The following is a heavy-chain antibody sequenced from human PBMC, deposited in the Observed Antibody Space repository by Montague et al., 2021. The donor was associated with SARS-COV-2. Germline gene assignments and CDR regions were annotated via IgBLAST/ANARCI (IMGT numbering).Heavy chain of an antibody. Sequence: SETLSLTCTVSGGSMRDYYWSWIRQPPGEGLEWIGYIYYSGSTDYKPSLNSRVTLSLDTSKNQFSLNLRSVTAADTAFYYCARVHYYTGYVDSWGQGTLVSVSS. J-gene: IGHJ4*02. D-gene: IGHD3-22*01. CDR1: GGSMRDYY. CDR3: ARVHYYTGYVDS. V-gene: IGHV4-59*01. CDR2: IYYSGST.